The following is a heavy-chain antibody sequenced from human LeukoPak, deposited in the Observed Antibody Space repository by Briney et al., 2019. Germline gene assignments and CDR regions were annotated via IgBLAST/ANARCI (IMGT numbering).Heavy chain of an antibody. CDR1: GFTFSSYS. CDR2: ITSSSRTI. D-gene: IGHD4-17*01. CDR3: ARDFYGDYGPDY. J-gene: IGHJ4*02. V-gene: IGHV3-48*02. Sequence: GGSLRLSCAASGFTFSSYSMNWVRQAPGKGLEWVSYITSSSRTIYYADSVKGRFTFSRDTAKNSLYLQMKSLRDEDTAVYYCARDFYGDYGPDYWGQGTLVTVSS.